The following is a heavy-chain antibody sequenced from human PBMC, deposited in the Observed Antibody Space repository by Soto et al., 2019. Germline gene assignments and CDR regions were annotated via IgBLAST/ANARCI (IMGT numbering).Heavy chain of an antibody. Sequence: GGSLRLSCAASGFTFSSYAMHWVRQAPGKGLEWVAVISYDGSNKYYADSVKGRFTISRDNSKNTLYLQMNSLRAEDTAVYYCAKLTYPSDSTGYYYERVSGWIDSWGQGTLVTVSS. J-gene: IGHJ5*01. CDR3: AKLTYPSDSTGYYYERVSGWIDS. CDR2: ISYDGSNK. V-gene: IGHV3-30-3*02. CDR1: GFTFSSYA. D-gene: IGHD3-22*01.